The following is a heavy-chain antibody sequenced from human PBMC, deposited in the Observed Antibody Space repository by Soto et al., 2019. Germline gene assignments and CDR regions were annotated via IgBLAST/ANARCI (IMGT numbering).Heavy chain of an antibody. CDR3: ARDGGRYSPNLYYFDY. Sequence: GGSLRLSCAASVFTFSSYAMHWVRQAPGKGLEWVAVISYDGSNKYYADSVKGRFTISRDNSKNTLYLQMNSLRAEDTAVYYCARDGGRYSPNLYYFDYWGQGALVTVSS. V-gene: IGHV3-30-3*01. CDR2: ISYDGSNK. CDR1: VFTFSSYA. D-gene: IGHD5-18*01. J-gene: IGHJ4*02.